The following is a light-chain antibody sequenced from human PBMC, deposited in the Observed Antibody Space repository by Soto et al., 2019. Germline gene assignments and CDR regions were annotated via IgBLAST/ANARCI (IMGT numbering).Light chain of an antibody. CDR1: SSDVGGYNY. V-gene: IGLV2-8*01. J-gene: IGLJ1*01. Sequence: QSALTQPPSATGTTGQTVTISCTGTSSDVGGYNYVSWYQQHPGKAPKLTIYEVSKRPSGVPDRFSGSKSGHTASLAVSGLQAEDEADYYCSSYAGSNNFEVFGTGTKVTVL. CDR3: SSYAGSNNFEV. CDR2: EVS.